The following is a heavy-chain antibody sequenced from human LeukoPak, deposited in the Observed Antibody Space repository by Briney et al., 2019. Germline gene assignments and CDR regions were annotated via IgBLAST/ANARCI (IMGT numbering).Heavy chain of an antibody. CDR1: GGSISSSSDY. CDR2: IYYSGST. V-gene: IGHV4-30-4*08. Sequence: PSETLSLTCTVSGGSISSSSDYWGWIRQPPGKGLEWIGYIYYSGSTYYNPSLKSRVTISVDTSKNQFSLKLSSVTAADTAVYYCAREVRTIFGVVQKDDFWGQGTLVTVSS. D-gene: IGHD3-3*01. J-gene: IGHJ4*02. CDR3: AREVRTIFGVVQKDDF.